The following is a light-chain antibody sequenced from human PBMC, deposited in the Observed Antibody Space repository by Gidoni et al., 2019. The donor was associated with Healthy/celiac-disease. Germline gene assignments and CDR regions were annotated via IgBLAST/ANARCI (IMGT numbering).Light chain of an antibody. J-gene: IGKJ5*01. CDR3: QQRSNWP. CDR2: DAS. Sequence: ELVLTQSPATLSLSPGERATLSCRASQSVSSYLAWYQQKPGQAPRLLIYDASNRATGIPARFSGSGSGTDFTLTISSLEPEDFAVYYCQQRSNWPLGQGTRLEIK. CDR1: QSVSSY. V-gene: IGKV3-11*01.